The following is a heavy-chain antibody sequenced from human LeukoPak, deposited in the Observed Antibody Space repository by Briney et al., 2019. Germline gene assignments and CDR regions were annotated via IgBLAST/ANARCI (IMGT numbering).Heavy chain of an antibody. J-gene: IGHJ4*02. CDR3: ARDWGVVITSYYFDY. D-gene: IGHD3-3*01. CDR1: GFTFSSYS. V-gene: IGHV3-21*01. CDR2: ISSSSSYI. Sequence: GGSPRLSCAASGFTFSSYSMNWVRQAPGKGLEWVSSISSSSSYIYYADSVKGRFTISRDNAKNSLYLQMNSLRAEDTAVYYCARDWGVVITSYYFDYWGQGTLVTVSS.